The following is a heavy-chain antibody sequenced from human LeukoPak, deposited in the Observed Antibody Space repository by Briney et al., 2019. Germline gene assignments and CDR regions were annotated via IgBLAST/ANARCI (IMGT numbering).Heavy chain of an antibody. D-gene: IGHD1-7*01. CDR3: ARQAGTTAGRFDP. CDR1: GYSFTSCW. CDR2: IWPDDSDT. V-gene: IGHV5-51*01. Sequence: GESLKISCKGSGYSFTSCWIGWVRQMPGKGLEWMGIIWPDDSDTKYSPSFQGQVTISADKSISTAYLQWSSLKASDTAMYYCARQAGTTAGRFDPWGQGTLVTVSS. J-gene: IGHJ5*02.